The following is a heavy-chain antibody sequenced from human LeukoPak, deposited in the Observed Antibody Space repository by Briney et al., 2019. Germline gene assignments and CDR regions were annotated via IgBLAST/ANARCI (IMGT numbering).Heavy chain of an antibody. CDR3: AKDCRRIAAAGTRYFDL. J-gene: IGHJ2*01. CDR2: ISGSGGST. Sequence: GGSLRLSRAAPGFTFSSHAMSSVRQARGKGLEWVSAISGSGGSTYYADSVKGRFTISRDNSKNTLYLQMNSLRAEDTAVYYCAKDCRRIAAAGTRYFDLWGRGTLVTVSS. D-gene: IGHD6-13*01. CDR1: GFTFSSHA. V-gene: IGHV3-23*01.